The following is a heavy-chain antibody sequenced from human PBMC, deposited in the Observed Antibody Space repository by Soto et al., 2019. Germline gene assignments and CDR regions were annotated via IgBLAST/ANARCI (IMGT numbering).Heavy chain of an antibody. J-gene: IGHJ6*02. V-gene: IGHV1-8*01. CDR2: MNPNSGNT. D-gene: IGHD6-6*01. CDR3: ARGQGAKQLGWYYYYYYGMDV. Sequence: QVQLVQSGAEVKKPGASVKVSCKASGYTFTSYDINWVRQATGQGLEWMGWMNPNSGNTGYAQKFQGRVTMTRNTSISTAYMELSSLRSEDTAVYYCARGQGAKQLGWYYYYYYGMDVWGQGTTVTVSS. CDR1: GYTFTSYD.